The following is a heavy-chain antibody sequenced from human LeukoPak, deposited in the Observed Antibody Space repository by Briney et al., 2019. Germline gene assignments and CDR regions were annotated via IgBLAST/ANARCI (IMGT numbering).Heavy chain of an antibody. CDR1: GFTFRNAS. D-gene: IGHD5-18*01. CDR3: ARGGYGSDY. J-gene: IGHJ4*02. Sequence: PGGSLRLSCAASGFTFRNASMAWVRQAPGKGLEWVGRTRNKANSYTTEYAASAKGRFTISRDDSKNSLYLQMNSLKTEDTAVYYCARGGYGSDYWGQGTLVTVSS. CDR2: TRNKANSYTT. V-gene: IGHV3-72*01.